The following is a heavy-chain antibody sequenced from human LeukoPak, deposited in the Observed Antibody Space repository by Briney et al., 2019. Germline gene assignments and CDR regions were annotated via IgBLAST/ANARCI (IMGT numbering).Heavy chain of an antibody. CDR3: ARQIFGVAKDYYYYYYMDV. CDR2: INHSGST. D-gene: IGHD3-3*01. Sequence: SETLSLTCAVYGGSFSGYYWSWIRQPPGKGLEWIGEINHSGSTNYNPSLKSRVTISVDTSKNQFSLKLSSVTAADTAVYYCARQIFGVAKDYYYYYYMDVWGKGTTVTVSS. V-gene: IGHV4-34*01. J-gene: IGHJ6*03. CDR1: GGSFSGYY.